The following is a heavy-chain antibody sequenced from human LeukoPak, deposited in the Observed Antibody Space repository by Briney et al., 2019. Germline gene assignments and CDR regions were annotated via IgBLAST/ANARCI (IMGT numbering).Heavy chain of an antibody. Sequence: GGSLRLSCAASGFTFSSYAMTWVRQAPGKGLEWVSSISGSGDITYYADSVKGRFTISRDNSKNTLYLQMNSLRAEDTAVYYCAKGPRKYIPAPTYWGQGTLVTVSS. CDR3: AKGPRKYIPAPTY. CDR2: ISGSGDIT. CDR1: GFTFSSYA. J-gene: IGHJ4*02. D-gene: IGHD2-2*02. V-gene: IGHV3-23*01.